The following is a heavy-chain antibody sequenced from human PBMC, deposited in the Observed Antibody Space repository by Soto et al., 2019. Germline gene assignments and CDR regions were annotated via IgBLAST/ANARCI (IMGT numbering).Heavy chain of an antibody. D-gene: IGHD3-10*01. Sequence: EVQLVESGGDFVQSGGSLRLSCAASGFTFSNYWMHWVRQAPGKGLVWVSRIKPDGSSPTYVDSVKGRFTISRDNAKNTLYLQMNSLRVEDTAVYFCAREDSWVRDFWGQGTLVTVSS. CDR2: IKPDGSSP. CDR1: GFTFSNYW. V-gene: IGHV3-74*03. CDR3: AREDSWVRDF. J-gene: IGHJ4*02.